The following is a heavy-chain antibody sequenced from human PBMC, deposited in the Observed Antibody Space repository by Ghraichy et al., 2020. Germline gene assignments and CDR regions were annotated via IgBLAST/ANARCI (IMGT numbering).Heavy chain of an antibody. D-gene: IGHD3-3*01. V-gene: IGHV1-24*01. Sequence: ASVKVSCKVSGYTLTKLSMHWVRQAPGKGLEWMGGFDPEDAERFFAQKFQGRVTMTEDISTDTAYMELSSLRSEDTAVYYCATGPSLRLLEGRVLGMDVWGQGTTVSVSS. J-gene: IGHJ6*02. CDR3: ATGPSLRLLEGRVLGMDV. CDR1: GYTLTKLS. CDR2: FDPEDAER.